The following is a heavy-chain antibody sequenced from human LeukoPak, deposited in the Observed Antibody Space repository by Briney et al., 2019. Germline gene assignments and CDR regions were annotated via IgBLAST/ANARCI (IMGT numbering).Heavy chain of an antibody. V-gene: IGHV3-30*02. CDR3: AKDAPLFPNDSSGYYPDY. D-gene: IGHD3-22*01. CDR2: IRYDGSNK. Sequence: GGSLRLSCAASGFTFSSYGMHWVRQAPGKGLEWVAFIRYDGSNKYYADSVKGRFTISRDNSKNTLYLQMNSLRAEDTAVYYCAKDAPLFPNDSSGYYPDYWGQGTLVTVSS. J-gene: IGHJ4*02. CDR1: GFTFSSYG.